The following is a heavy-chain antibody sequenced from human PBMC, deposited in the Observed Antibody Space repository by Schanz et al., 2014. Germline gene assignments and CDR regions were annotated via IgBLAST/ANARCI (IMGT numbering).Heavy chain of an antibody. CDR2: IGNGGVTI. Sequence: EVQLLESGGGLVQPGGSLRLSCAASGFTFSSYALHWVRQPPGRGLEWVSYIGNGGVTIYYADSVKGRFTISRDNSKNSLYLQMNSLRAEDTAVYYCARIGGSVFDYWAQGTLVTVSS. V-gene: IGHV3-48*03. D-gene: IGHD3-10*01. CDR3: ARIGGSVFDY. CDR1: GFTFSSYA. J-gene: IGHJ4*02.